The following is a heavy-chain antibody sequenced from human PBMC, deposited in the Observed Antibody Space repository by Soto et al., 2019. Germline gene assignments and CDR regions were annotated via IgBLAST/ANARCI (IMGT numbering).Heavy chain of an antibody. Sequence: QVQLVQSGAEVKKPGSSVKVSCKASGGTFSTSAISWVRQAPGQGLEWVGGIMPVFPTPDYAQNFQGRVTITADESPTTADXELTSLRADDTAVYYCARDKDRLQLGGNYYYILDVWGQGTAITVSS. D-gene: IGHD1-1*01. CDR1: GGTFSTSA. CDR2: IMPVFPTP. V-gene: IGHV1-69*12. CDR3: ARDKDRLQLGGNYYYILDV. J-gene: IGHJ6*02.